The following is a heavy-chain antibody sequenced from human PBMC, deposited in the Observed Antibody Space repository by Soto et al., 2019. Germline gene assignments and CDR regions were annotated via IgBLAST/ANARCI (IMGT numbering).Heavy chain of an antibody. CDR2: IYFDGITT. Sequence: GGSLRLSCTASGFTLNTHWMHWVRQAPGKGLVWVSRIYFDGITTNYADSVKGRLTVSRDNAKNTVYLHVDTLRDEDTAVYYCARGGAMGVDYWGQGTLVTVSS. V-gene: IGHV3-74*01. CDR1: GFTLNTHW. D-gene: IGHD1-26*01. J-gene: IGHJ4*02. CDR3: ARGGAMGVDY.